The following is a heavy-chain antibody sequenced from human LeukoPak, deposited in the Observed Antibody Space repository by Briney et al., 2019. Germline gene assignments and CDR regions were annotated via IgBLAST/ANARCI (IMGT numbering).Heavy chain of an antibody. V-gene: IGHV4-4*07. D-gene: IGHD3-3*01. CDR1: GGSISSYY. CDR2: IYTSGST. CDR3: ARDLKGPYDFWSGYYFYYYMDV. Sequence: SETLSLTCTASGGSISSYYWSWIRQPAGKGLEWIGRIYTSGSTNYNPSLKSRVTMSVDTSKNQFSLKLSSVTAADTAVYYCARDLKGPYDFWSGYYFYYYMDVWGKGTTVTVSS. J-gene: IGHJ6*03.